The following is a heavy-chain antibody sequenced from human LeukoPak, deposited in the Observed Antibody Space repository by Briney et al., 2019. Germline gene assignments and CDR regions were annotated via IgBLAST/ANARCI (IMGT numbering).Heavy chain of an antibody. CDR2: ISSSGSTI. CDR3: ARAPLLGQQLVPGRWYGMDV. J-gene: IGHJ6*02. Sequence: GGSLRLSCAASGFTFSSYEMNWVRQAPGKGLEWVSYISSSGSTIYYADSVKGRFTISRDNAKNSLYLQMNSLRAEDTAVYYCARAPLLGQQLVPGRWYGMDVWGQGTTVTVSS. CDR1: GFTFSSYE. D-gene: IGHD6-13*01. V-gene: IGHV3-48*03.